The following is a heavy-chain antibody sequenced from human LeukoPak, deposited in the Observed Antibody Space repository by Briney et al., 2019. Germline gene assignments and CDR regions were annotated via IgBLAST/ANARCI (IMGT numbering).Heavy chain of an antibody. J-gene: IGHJ4*02. V-gene: IGHV4-39*01. CDR1: GGSIGNSNNY. D-gene: IGHD6-19*01. Sequence: SETLSLTCTVSGGSIGNSNNYWGWIRQPPGRGLEWIGSFYYSGSTYYNPSLKSRVTISVDTSKNQFSLKVTSVSAADTAVYYCARHEQWLVRLAYWGQGTLVTVSS. CDR3: ARHEQWLVRLAY. CDR2: FYYSGST.